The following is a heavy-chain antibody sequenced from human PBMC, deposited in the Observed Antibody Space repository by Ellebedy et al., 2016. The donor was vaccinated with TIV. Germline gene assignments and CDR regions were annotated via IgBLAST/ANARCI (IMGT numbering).Heavy chain of an antibody. Sequence: GGSLRLSXAASGFSFSDYWLHWVRQAPGKGLEWVSVIYSGGSTYYADSVKGRFTISRDNSKNTLYLQMNSLRAEDTAVYYCARGLYCSSTSCYDYWGQGTLVTVSS. CDR1: GFSFSDYW. D-gene: IGHD2-2*01. CDR3: ARGLYCSSTSCYDY. J-gene: IGHJ4*02. V-gene: IGHV3-66*01. CDR2: IYSGGST.